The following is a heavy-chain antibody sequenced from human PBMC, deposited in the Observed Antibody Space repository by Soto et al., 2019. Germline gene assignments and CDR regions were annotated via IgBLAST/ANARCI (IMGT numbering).Heavy chain of an antibody. CDR3: ARHGGSYSFDY. D-gene: IGHD1-26*01. J-gene: IGHJ4*02. CDR1: GGSTSSYY. Sequence: KTSETLSLTCTVTGGSTSSYYWSWLRQPPGKGLEWIGYNSYSGSTDYNPSLKSRVTISVDTSKNQFSLKLSSATAADTAVYYCARHGGSYSFDYWGQGTLVTSPQ. CDR2: NSYSGST. V-gene: IGHV4-59*08.